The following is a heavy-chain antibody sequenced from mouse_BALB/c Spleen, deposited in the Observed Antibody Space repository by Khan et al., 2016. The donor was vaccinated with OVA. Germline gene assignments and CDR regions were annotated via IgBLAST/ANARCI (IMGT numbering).Heavy chain of an antibody. Sequence: QIQLVQSGPELKKPGETVKISCKASGYAFTNNGMNWARQAPGKGLKWMGWINTYTGEPTYAADFKGRFAFSLETSASTAYLQINNLKNEDTATCFCARVGYSGTMDYWGQGTSVIVSS. CDR3: ARVGYSGTMDY. V-gene: IGHV9-3-1*01. CDR1: GYAFTNNG. J-gene: IGHJ4*01. CDR2: INTYTGEP. D-gene: IGHD2-14*01.